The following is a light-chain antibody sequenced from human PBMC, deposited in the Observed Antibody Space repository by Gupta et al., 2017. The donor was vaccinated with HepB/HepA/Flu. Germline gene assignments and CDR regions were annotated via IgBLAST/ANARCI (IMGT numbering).Light chain of an antibody. V-gene: IGKV1-39*01. CDR2: AAS. Sequence: DIQMTQSPSSLSASVGDRVTITCRASQSISSYLNWYQQKPGKAPKLLIYAASSLQSGVPSRYSGRESGTDFTLTISRLQPEDFATYYCQQRDSTPNTFGQGTKVEIK. CDR3: QQRDSTPNT. J-gene: IGKJ1*01. CDR1: QSISSY.